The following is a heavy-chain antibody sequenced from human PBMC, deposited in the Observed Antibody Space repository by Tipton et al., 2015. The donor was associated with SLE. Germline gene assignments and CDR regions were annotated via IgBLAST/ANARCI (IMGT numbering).Heavy chain of an antibody. CDR3: ARHGSALRYFDWLGY. J-gene: IGHJ4*02. CDR2: IYYSGST. D-gene: IGHD3-9*01. V-gene: IGHV4-59*08. CDR1: GGSISSYY. Sequence: TLSLTCTVSGGSISSYYWSWIRQPPGKGLEWIGYIYYSGSTYYNPSLKSRVTISVDTSKNQFSLKLSSVTAADTAVYYCARHGSALRYFDWLGYWGQGTLVTVSS.